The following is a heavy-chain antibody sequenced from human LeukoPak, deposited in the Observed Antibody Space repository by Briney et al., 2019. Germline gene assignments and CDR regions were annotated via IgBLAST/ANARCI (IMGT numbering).Heavy chain of an antibody. D-gene: IGHD6-19*01. Sequence: PSETLSLTRTVSGYSISSGYYWGWIRQPPGKGLEWIGSIYHSGSTYYNPSLKSRVTISVDTSKNQFSLKPSSVTAADTAVYYCARAISTVAGGGTFDYWGQGTLVTVSS. CDR1: GYSISSGYY. J-gene: IGHJ4*02. CDR3: ARAISTVAGGGTFDY. CDR2: IYHSGST. V-gene: IGHV4-38-2*02.